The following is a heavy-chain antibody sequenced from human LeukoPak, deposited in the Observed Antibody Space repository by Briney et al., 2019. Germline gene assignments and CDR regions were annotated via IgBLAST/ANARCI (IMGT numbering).Heavy chain of an antibody. D-gene: IGHD5-18*01. CDR1: EFAFSTYN. J-gene: IGHJ4*02. V-gene: IGHV3-48*01. Sequence: GGSLRLSCAASEFAFSTYNMNWVRQAPGKGLEWVSYISTGSSTTYYADSVKGRFTISRDNVENSLYLQMNSLRAEDTAIYYCMTAAGYNFGHYWGQGTLVTVSS. CDR2: ISTGSSTT. CDR3: MTAAGYNFGHY.